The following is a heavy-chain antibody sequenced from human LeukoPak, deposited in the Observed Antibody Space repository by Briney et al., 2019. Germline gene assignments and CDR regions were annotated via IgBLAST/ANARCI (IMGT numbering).Heavy chain of an antibody. J-gene: IGHJ4*02. CDR1: GFTFSSYG. CDR2: IRYDGSNK. D-gene: IGHD6-19*01. Sequence: GGSLRLSCAASGFTFSSYGMHWVRQAPGKGLEGVAFIRYDGSNKYYADSVKGRFTISRDNSKNTLYLQMNSLRAEDTAVYYWAKAQRAGTLYWGQGTLVTVSS. V-gene: IGHV3-30*02. CDR3: AKAQRAGTLY.